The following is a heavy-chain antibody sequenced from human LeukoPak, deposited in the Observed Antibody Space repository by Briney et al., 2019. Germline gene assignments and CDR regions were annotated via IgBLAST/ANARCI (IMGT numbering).Heavy chain of an antibody. V-gene: IGHV4-34*01. D-gene: IGHD6-6*01. CDR3: ARLYSTSGYNWFDP. CDR1: GASFNDYY. CDR2: INHSGST. Sequence: PSETLSLTCAVFGASFNDYYWSWIRQPPGKGLEWIGEINHSGSTNYNPSLKSRVTISVDTSRNQFSLNLSSVTAADTAVCYCARLYSTSGYNWFDPWGQGTLVTVSS. J-gene: IGHJ5*02.